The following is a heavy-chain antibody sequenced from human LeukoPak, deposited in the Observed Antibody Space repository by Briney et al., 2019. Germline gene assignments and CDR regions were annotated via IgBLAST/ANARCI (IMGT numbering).Heavy chain of an antibody. V-gene: IGHV4-39*01. CDR3: ARGGYYYYYMDV. CDR1: GGSMSSSSYY. J-gene: IGHJ6*03. D-gene: IGHD3-16*01. CDR2: IYYSGST. Sequence: PSETLSLTCTVSGGSMSSSSYYWGWIRQPPGKGLEWIGSIYYSGSTYYNPSLKSRVTISVDTSKNQFSLKLSSVTAADTAVYYCARGGYYYYYMDVWGKGTTVTVSS.